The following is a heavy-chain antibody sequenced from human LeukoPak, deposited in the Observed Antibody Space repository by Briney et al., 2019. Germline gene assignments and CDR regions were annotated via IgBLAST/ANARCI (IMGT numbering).Heavy chain of an antibody. Sequence: GGSLRLSCAASGFIFSNYGMHWVRQAPGKGLEWVSAISGSGGSTYYADSVKGRFTISRDNSKNTLYLQMNSLRAEDTAVYYCAKDPRGIVVVPAAMRGDAFDIWGQGTMVTVSS. CDR1: GFIFSNYG. D-gene: IGHD2-2*01. CDR2: ISGSGGST. V-gene: IGHV3-23*01. J-gene: IGHJ3*02. CDR3: AKDPRGIVVVPAAMRGDAFDI.